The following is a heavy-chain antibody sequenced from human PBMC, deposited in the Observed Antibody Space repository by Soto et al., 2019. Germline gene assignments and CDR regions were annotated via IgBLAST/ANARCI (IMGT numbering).Heavy chain of an antibody. Sequence: QVQLVESGGGVVQPGRSLRLSCEASGFTFSSYGMHWVRQAPGKGLEWVAVISFDGSNRYYADSVKSRFTISRDNSKNTLYLQMNSLRADDTAVYYCAKDRTAYAIFLGYFDYWGQGTLVTVSS. J-gene: IGHJ4*02. CDR1: GFTFSSYG. D-gene: IGHD2-8*01. V-gene: IGHV3-30*18. CDR3: AKDRTAYAIFLGYFDY. CDR2: ISFDGSNR.